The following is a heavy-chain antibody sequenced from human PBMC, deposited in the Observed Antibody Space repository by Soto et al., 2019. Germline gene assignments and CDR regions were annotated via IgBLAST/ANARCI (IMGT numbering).Heavy chain of an antibody. CDR2: VFYTGFT. V-gene: IGHV4-39*07. CDR3: ARDSGYYYDSSGPFDY. Sequence: SETLCLTWAVSGGSISGSYYYWGWLRQSPGKGPEWIGSVFYTGFTSYNPSLKSRVTIAVDTSKNQFSLKLSSVTAADTPVYYRARDSGYYYDSSGPFDYWGQGTLVTGSS. J-gene: IGHJ4*02. CDR1: GGSISGSYYY. D-gene: IGHD3-22*01.